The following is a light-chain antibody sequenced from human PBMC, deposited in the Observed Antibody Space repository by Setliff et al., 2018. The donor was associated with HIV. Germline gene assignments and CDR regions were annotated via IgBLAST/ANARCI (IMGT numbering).Light chain of an antibody. CDR3: AAWDDSLTGYV. CDR1: SSNIGSNT. CDR2: SSN. J-gene: IGLJ1*01. Sequence: SVLAQPPSASGTPGQKVTISCSGSSSNIGSNTVNWYQQLPGTAPKLLIYSSNVRPSRVPDRFSGSKSGTSASLVISGLQAEDEADYYCAAWDDSLTGYVFGTGTRSPS. V-gene: IGLV1-44*01.